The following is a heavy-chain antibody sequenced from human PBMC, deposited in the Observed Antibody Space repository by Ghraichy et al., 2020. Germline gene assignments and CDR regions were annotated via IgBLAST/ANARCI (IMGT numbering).Heavy chain of an antibody. V-gene: IGHV4-59*01. CDR3: ARGGGGERGLDY. Sequence: SETLSLTCTVSGGSISSYYWSWIRQPPGKGLEWIGYIYYSGSTNYNPSLKSRVTISVDTSKNQFSLKLSSVTAADTAVYYCARGGGGERGLDYWGQGTLVTVSS. CDR2: IYYSGST. D-gene: IGHD3-10*01. CDR1: GGSISSYY. J-gene: IGHJ4*02.